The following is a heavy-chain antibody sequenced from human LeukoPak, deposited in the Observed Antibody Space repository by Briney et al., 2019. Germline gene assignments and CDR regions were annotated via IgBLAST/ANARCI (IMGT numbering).Heavy chain of an antibody. D-gene: IGHD2-21*02. CDR2: ISGSGGST. CDR3: AKESSDSLYYYMDV. CDR1: GFTFSNYA. Sequence: PGGSLRLSCAASGFTFSNYAMTCVRQAPGKGLEWVSSISGSGGSTYYADSVQGRFTISRDNSQNTLYLQMNSLRADDTAVYYCAKESSDSLYYYMDVWGKGTTVTVSS. V-gene: IGHV3-23*01. J-gene: IGHJ6*03.